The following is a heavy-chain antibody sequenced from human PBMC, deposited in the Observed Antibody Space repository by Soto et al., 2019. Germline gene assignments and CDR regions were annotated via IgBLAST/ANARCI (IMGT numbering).Heavy chain of an antibody. CDR2: INHSGST. V-gene: IGHV4-34*01. Sequence: KTSETLSLTCAVYGGSFSGYYWGWIRQPPGKGLEWIGEINHSGSTNYNSSLKSRVTISVDTSKNQFSLKLSSVTAADTAVYYCARPGRLTMLRGARGWSDPWGQGTLVTVSS. CDR3: ARPGRLTMLRGARGWSDP. D-gene: IGHD3-10*01. CDR1: GGSFSGYY. J-gene: IGHJ5*02.